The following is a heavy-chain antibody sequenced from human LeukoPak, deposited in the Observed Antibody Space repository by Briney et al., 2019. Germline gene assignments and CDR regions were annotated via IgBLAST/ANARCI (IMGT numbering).Heavy chain of an antibody. CDR2: ISGSGDTT. Sequence: GGSLRLSCAASGFTFSSYGMSWVRQAPGKGLEWVSGISGSGDTTYYADSVKGRFTISRDNAKNSLFLRMNSLRAEDTAVYYCARTYYYDSSGYFYFDYWGQGTLVTVSS. CDR1: GFTFSSYG. D-gene: IGHD3-22*01. CDR3: ARTYYYDSSGYFYFDY. V-gene: IGHV3-23*01. J-gene: IGHJ4*02.